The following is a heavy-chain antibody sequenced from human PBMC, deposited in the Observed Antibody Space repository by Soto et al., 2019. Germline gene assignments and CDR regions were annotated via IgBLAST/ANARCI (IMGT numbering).Heavy chain of an antibody. D-gene: IGHD6-19*01. V-gene: IGHV4-39*01. CDR1: GGSISSSSYY. CDR2: IYYSGST. J-gene: IGHJ4*02. CDR3: ARVPSSGWYQTAGIFDY. Sequence: SETLSLTCTVSGGSISSSSYYWGWTRQPPGKGLEWIGSIYYSGSTYYNPSLKSRVTISVDTSKNQFSLKLSSVTAADTAVYYCARVPSSGWYQTAGIFDYWGQGTLVTVSS.